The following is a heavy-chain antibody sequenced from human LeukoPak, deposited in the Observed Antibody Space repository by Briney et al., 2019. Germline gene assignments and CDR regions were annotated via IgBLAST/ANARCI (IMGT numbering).Heavy chain of an antibody. CDR3: ARGSGPGSFIIDY. Sequence: GGSLRLSCAASGFIFTSHSMNGVRQAPGKGLEWVSFIDSSSSSIHYADSVRGRFTISRDNAKNLLYLQMNSLRAEDTAEYFCARGSGPGSFIIDYWGQGTLVAASS. V-gene: IGHV3-48*01. CDR2: IDSSSSSI. D-gene: IGHD3-10*01. J-gene: IGHJ4*02. CDR1: GFIFTSHS.